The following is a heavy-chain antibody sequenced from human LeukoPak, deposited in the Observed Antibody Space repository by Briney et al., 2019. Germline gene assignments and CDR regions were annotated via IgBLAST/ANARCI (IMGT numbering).Heavy chain of an antibody. CDR3: SREALSIAAAGRYFDY. J-gene: IGHJ4*02. Sequence: GAAVKVSCKASGGTFSSYAISWVREAPGQGLEWMGRIIPILGIANYAQKFQGRVTITADKSTSTAYMELSSRRSEDTAVYYCSREALSIAAAGRYFDYWGQGTLVTVSS. CDR1: GGTFSSYA. V-gene: IGHV1-69*04. D-gene: IGHD6-13*01. CDR2: IIPILGIA.